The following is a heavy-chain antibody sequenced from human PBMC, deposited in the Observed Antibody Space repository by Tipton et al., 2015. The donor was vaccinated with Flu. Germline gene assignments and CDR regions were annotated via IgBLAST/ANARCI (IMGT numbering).Heavy chain of an antibody. J-gene: IGHJ5*02. Sequence: QLVQSGAEVKKPGASVKVSCKASGYTFTSHFIHWVRQAPGQGLQWMGIINPGGGSTTYAQKFQGRVTMTRDTSTSTVYMELSSLTSEDTAVYYCARDLVEFDPGGQGTLVTVSS. CDR2: INPGGGST. D-gene: IGHD2-8*02. V-gene: IGHV1-46*01. CDR1: GYTFTSHF. CDR3: ARDLVEFDP.